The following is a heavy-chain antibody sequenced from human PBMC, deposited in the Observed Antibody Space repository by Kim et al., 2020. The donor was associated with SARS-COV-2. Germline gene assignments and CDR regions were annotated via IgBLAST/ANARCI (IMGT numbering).Heavy chain of an antibody. CDR3: PRDGITFGGITPRVWFDP. J-gene: IGHJ5*02. CDR2: ITSSGDDK. D-gene: IGHD3-16*01. V-gene: IGHV3-21*01. Sequence: GGSLRLSCVASGFTFSSYSMNCVRQAPGKGLEWVSSITSSGDDKYWDSVKDRFTISRDNANNSPYLQMNSLRAEATAMFYCPRDGITFGGITPRVWFDP. CDR1: GFTFSSYS.